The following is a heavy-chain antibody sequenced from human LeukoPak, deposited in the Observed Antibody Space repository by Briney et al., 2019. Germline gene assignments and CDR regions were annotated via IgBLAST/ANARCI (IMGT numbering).Heavy chain of an antibody. V-gene: IGHV3-48*04. CDR2: ISSSSSTI. Sequence: GGSLRLSCAASGFTFSSYSMNWVRQAPGKGLEWVSYISSSSSTIYYADSVKGRFTITRDNAKNSLYLQMNSLRAEDTAVYYCARKQRLQGLYDSSGQYYYYGMDVWGQGTTVTVSS. CDR1: GFTFSSYS. D-gene: IGHD3-22*01. J-gene: IGHJ6*02. CDR3: ARKQRLQGLYDSSGQYYYYGMDV.